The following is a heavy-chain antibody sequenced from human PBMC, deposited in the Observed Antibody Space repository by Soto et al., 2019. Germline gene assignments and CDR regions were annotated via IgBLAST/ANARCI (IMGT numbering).Heavy chain of an antibody. J-gene: IGHJ6*02. CDR2: ISSSSSTI. Sequence: PGGSLRLSCAASGFTFSSYAMSWVRQAPGKGLEWVSYISSSSSTIYYADSVKGRFTISRDNAKNSLYLQMNSLRDEDTAVYYCARDRLMVRGVIIPPRYGMDVWGQGTTVTVSS. V-gene: IGHV3-48*02. D-gene: IGHD3-10*01. CDR3: ARDRLMVRGVIIPPRYGMDV. CDR1: GFTFSSYA.